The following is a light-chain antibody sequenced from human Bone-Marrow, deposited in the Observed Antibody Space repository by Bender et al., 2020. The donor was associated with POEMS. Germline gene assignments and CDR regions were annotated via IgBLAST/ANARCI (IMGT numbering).Light chain of an antibody. Sequence: NFGNNAANWYQHVPGTAPTLLIYSNNQRPSGVPDRFSASTSGTSASLAISGLHSDDEADYYCSSWDDSLNGWVFGGGPKLTLL. CDR2: SNN. CDR3: SSWDDSLNGWV. V-gene: IGLV1-44*01. J-gene: IGLJ3*02. CDR1: NFGNNA.